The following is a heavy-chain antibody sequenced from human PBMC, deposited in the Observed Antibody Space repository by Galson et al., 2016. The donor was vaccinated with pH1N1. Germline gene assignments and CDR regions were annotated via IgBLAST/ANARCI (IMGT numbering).Heavy chain of an antibody. CDR1: GFSFNDYA. J-gene: IGHJ4*02. V-gene: IGHV3-9*01. CDR3: AKTMGFGVHYPPDY. Sequence: SLRLSCAGSGFSFNDYAMHWVRQAPGKGLEWVSGISWNSGSIGYADSVKGRFTISRDNAKNSLYLQMNSLRAEDTALYYCAKTMGFGVHYPPDYWGQGTLVTVSS. D-gene: IGHD3-10*01. CDR2: ISWNSGSI.